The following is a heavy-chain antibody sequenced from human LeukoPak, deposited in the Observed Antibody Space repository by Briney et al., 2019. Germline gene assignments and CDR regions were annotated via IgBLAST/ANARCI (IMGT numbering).Heavy chain of an antibody. Sequence: ASVMLSCKASGYTFTSYGISWVRQAPGQGLDWMGWISAYNGNTNFAQKLQGRITMTTDTSTSTAYMELRSLRSDDTAVYYCVRSGYCYGGTCHSGAFDIWGQGTVVTVSS. J-gene: IGHJ3*02. V-gene: IGHV1-18*01. D-gene: IGHD2-15*01. CDR1: GYTFTSYG. CDR2: ISAYNGNT. CDR3: VRSGYCYGGTCHSGAFDI.